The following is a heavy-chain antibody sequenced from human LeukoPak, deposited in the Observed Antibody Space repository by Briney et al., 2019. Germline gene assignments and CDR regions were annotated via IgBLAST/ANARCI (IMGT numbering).Heavy chain of an antibody. D-gene: IGHD2-2*01. CDR3: ARDDCGDDRSTSCYLYRNWFDP. J-gene: IGHJ5*02. V-gene: IGHV1-69*13. CDR2: IIPIFGTA. Sequence: ASVKVSCKASGYTFTSYAINWVRQATGQGLEWMGGIIPIFGTANYAQKFQGRVTITADESTSTAYMELSSLRSEDTAVYYCARDDCGDDRSTSCYLYRNWFDPWGQGTLVTVSS. CDR1: GYTFTSYA.